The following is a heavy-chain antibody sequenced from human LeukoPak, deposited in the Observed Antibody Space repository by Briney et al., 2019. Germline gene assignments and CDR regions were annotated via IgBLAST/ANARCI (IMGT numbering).Heavy chain of an antibody. V-gene: IGHV4-59*12. J-gene: IGHJ3*02. CDR2: IYYSGGT. CDR1: GGSISSYY. D-gene: IGHD5-12*01. CDR3: ARPADIVATVDAFDI. Sequence: PSETLSLTCTASGGSISSYYWSWLRQPPGKGLEWIGYIYYSGGTNYNPSLKSRVTISVDTSKNQFSLKLSSVTAADTAVYYCARPADIVATVDAFDIWGQGTMVTVSS.